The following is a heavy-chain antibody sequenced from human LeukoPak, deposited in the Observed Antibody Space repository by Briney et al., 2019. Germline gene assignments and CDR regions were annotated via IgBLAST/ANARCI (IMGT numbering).Heavy chain of an antibody. D-gene: IGHD2-21*01. CDR1: GCTFTGYY. CDR2: INPNSGGT. CDR3: ARAARLWWQPKIFDY. V-gene: IGHV1-2*02. Sequence: ASVKVSCKASGCTFTGYYMHWVRQAPGQGLEWMGWINPNSGGTNYAQKFQGRVTMTRDTSISTAYMELSRLRSDDTAVYYCARAARLWWQPKIFDYWGQGTLVTVSS. J-gene: IGHJ4*02.